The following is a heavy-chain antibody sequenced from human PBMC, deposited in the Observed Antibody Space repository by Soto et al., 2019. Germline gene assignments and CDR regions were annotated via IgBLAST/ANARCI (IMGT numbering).Heavy chain of an antibody. J-gene: IGHJ6*02. CDR3: ARDLWGYCGTDCYPLDV. V-gene: IGHV4-59*01. CDR1: GGSISGYY. D-gene: IGHD2-21*02. CDR2: MYNTGST. Sequence: SETLSLTCTVSGGSISGYYWSWTRQPPGKGLEWIGYMYNTGSTVYNPSFKSRVTISVDTSKNQFSLKLNSVTAADTALYYCARDLWGYCGTDCYPLDVWGQGTTVTVSS.